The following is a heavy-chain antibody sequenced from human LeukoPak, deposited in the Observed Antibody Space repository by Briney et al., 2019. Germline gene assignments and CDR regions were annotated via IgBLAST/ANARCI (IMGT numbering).Heavy chain of an antibody. Sequence: ASVKVSCKASEYTFSVYHIHWVRQAPGQGLEWMAWINPDSGDTNYAQKFQGRVTMTRDTSISTAYMEVSSLRSDDTAVFYCAREGGTYAFDYWGQGTLVTVST. CDR3: AREGGTYAFDY. V-gene: IGHV1-2*02. J-gene: IGHJ4*02. CDR2: INPDSGDT. CDR1: EYTFSVYH. D-gene: IGHD1-26*01.